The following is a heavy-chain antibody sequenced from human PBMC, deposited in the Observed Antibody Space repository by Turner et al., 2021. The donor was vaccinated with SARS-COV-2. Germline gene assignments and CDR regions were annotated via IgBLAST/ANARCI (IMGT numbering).Heavy chain of an antibody. CDR1: GYTFTGYY. D-gene: IGHD3-9*01. Sequence: QVQLVQSAAEVKRPGATVRVASKAPGYTFTGYYLHRERQASVRELEGMGWINPNSGGTNCAQKFQGEVTMTRDTSISKTYMELSRLKSDDTAVYYCAVLEYYDVLTGVDCDMDVWGQGTTVTVSS. J-gene: IGHJ6*02. CDR2: INPNSGGT. V-gene: IGHV1-2*02. CDR3: AVLEYYDVLTGVDCDMDV.